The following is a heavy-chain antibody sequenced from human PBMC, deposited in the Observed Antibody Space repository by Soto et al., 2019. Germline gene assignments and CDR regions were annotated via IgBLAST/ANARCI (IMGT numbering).Heavy chain of an antibody. CDR3: AHVSGYYDSSGYVGYFDY. CDR2: ISCSGGST. Sequence: GGSLRLSCAASGFTFSSYAMSWVRQAPGKGLEWVSAISCSGGSTYYADSVKSRLTITKDTSKNQVVLTMTNMDPVDTATYYCAHVSGYYDSSGYVGYFDYWGQGTLVTVSS. CDR1: GFTFSSYA. J-gene: IGHJ4*02. D-gene: IGHD3-22*01. V-gene: IGHV3-23*01.